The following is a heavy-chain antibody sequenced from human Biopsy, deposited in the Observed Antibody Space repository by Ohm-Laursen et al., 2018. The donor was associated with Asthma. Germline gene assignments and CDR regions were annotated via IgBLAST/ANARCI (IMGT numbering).Heavy chain of an antibody. CDR3: ARLADCSGGACYSYGWFDP. V-gene: IGHV4-59*11. D-gene: IGHD2-15*01. CDR2: VSHTGST. Sequence: GPLSLTCTVSGGSIRSHDWTWIRLPPGKGLEYIGDVSHTGSTNYNPSLKSRVTMSLDTSKNQFSLRLTSVTPADTAVYYCARLADCSGGACYSYGWFDPWGQGTRVTVSS. J-gene: IGHJ5*02. CDR1: GGSIRSHD.